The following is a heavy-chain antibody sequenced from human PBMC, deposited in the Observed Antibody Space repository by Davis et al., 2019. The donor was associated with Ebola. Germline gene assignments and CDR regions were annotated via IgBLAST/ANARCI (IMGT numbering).Heavy chain of an antibody. CDR3: ARDPPYDQGYDY. J-gene: IGHJ4*02. CDR1: GDSVSGNTAA. CDR2: TYYRSTWYV. D-gene: IGHD3-22*01. V-gene: IGHV6-1*01. Sequence: SQTLSLTCAISGDSVSGNTAAWNWIRQSPSRGLEWLGRTYYRSTWYVDYAVSVKGRMTITSDTSKNQFSLQLTSVTPEDTAAYYCARDPPYDQGYDYWGQGILVTVSS.